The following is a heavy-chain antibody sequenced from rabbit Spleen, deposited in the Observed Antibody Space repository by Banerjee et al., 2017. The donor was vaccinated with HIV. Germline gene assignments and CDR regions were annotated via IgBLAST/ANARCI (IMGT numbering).Heavy chain of an antibody. J-gene: IGHJ4*01. CDR2: IAGGSSGFT. Sequence: QEQLVESGGGLVQPGGSLKLSCKASGFDFSNYGVSWVRQAPGKGLEWISCIAGGSSGFTYYASWAKGRFTISKTSSTTVTLQVTSLTAADTATYFCARGAPSKLWGPGTLVPVS. CDR3: ARGAPSKL. CDR1: GFDFSNYG. V-gene: IGHV1S45*01.